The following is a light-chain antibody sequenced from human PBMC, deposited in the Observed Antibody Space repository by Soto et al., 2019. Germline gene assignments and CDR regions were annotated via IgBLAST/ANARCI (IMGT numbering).Light chain of an antibody. CDR1: QSVSSF. Sequence: VLTQSPATLSLSPGARATLSCRASQSVSSFLAWYQQKPGQAPRLLIYDASNRATGIPARFSGSGSGTDFTLTISSLEPEEFAVYYCQQRSNWPPTFGQGTKVDIK. CDR2: DAS. CDR3: QQRSNWPPT. J-gene: IGKJ1*01. V-gene: IGKV3-11*01.